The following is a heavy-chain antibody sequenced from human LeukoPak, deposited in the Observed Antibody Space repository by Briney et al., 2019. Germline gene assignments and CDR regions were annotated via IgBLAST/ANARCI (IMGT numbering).Heavy chain of an antibody. V-gene: IGHV4-59*01. CDR3: ARVYQSAEYYFDY. D-gene: IGHD2-2*01. J-gene: IGHJ4*02. CDR2: IYYTGST. Sequence: PSETLSLTCTVSGGSIDSYYWSWIRQPPGKGLEWIGYIYYTGSTEYHPSLTSRVTISLDRSKNQFSLKLTSVTAADTAVYYCARVYQSAEYYFDYWGQGNLVSVSS. CDR1: GGSIDSYY.